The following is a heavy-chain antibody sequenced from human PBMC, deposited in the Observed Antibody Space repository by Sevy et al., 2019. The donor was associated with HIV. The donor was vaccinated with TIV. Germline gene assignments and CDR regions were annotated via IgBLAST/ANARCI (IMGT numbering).Heavy chain of an antibody. CDR3: AHETFGRFES. Sequence: GGSLRLSCAASGFTFSANGINWVRRPPGKGLEWVANIKGKGSDKHYVDSVEGRFTISRDNAKNLLYLQMNSLRVEDTAVYYCAHETFGRFESWGQGTLVTVSS. CDR1: GFTFSANG. J-gene: IGHJ4*02. V-gene: IGHV3-7*01. CDR2: IKGKGSDK. D-gene: IGHD3-16*01.